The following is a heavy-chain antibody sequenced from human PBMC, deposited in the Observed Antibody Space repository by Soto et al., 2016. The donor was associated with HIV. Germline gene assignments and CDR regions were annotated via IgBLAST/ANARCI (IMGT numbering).Heavy chain of an antibody. D-gene: IGHD6-13*01. CDR3: ARSMSYPAVGGTAAGNLQYFQH. CDR2: ISSSSSTI. V-gene: IGHV3-48*01. J-gene: IGHJ1*01. CDR1: GFTFSSYS. Sequence: EVQLVESGGGLVQPGGSLRLSCAASGFTFSSYSMNWVRQAPGKGLEWVSYISSSSSTIYYADSVKGRFTISRDNAKNSLYLQMNSLRAEDTAVYYCARSMSYPAVGGTAAGNLQYFQHWGQGTLVHRLL.